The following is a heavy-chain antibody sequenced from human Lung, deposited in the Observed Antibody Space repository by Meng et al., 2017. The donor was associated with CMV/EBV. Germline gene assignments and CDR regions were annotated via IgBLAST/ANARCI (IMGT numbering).Heavy chain of an antibody. CDR1: GGTFRSYA. CDR3: ARGLTIAVAGTKFGS. CDR2: FIPVFGTA. Sequence: XVXVSXXASGGTFRSYAISWVRQAPGQGLEWMGGFIPVFGTANYAQKFQGRVTITTDESTSTAYMELSSLRSEDTAIYYCARGLTIAVAGTKFGSWGQGTXVTVSS. D-gene: IGHD6-13*01. J-gene: IGHJ4*02. V-gene: IGHV1-69*05.